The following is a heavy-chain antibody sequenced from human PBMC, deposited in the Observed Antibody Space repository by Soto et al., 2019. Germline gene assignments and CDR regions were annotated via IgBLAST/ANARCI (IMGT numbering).Heavy chain of an antibody. CDR2: ISYDGSNK. CDR3: AKDLGYCSGGSCYSSPLDY. D-gene: IGHD2-15*01. CDR1: GFTFNSYG. J-gene: IGHJ4*02. V-gene: IGHV3-30*18. Sequence: GGSLRLSCAASGFTFNSYGIHWVRQAPGKGLEWVAVISYDGSNKYYADSVKGRFTISRDNSKNTLYLQMNSLRAEDTAVYYCAKDLGYCSGGSCYSSPLDYWGQGTLVTVSS.